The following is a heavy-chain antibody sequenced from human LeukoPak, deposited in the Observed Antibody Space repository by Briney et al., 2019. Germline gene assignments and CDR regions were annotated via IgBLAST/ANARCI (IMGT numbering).Heavy chain of an antibody. CDR3: AKEGRSLQTY. CDR2: IKEDGTET. Sequence: GGSLRLSCAASGFMFSSNWMSWVRLAPGKGLEWVANIKEDGTETYYVDSVKGRFTISRDNAKNSLYLQMNSLRVEDTAVYFCAKEGRSLQTYWGQGTLVTVSS. J-gene: IGHJ4*02. V-gene: IGHV3-7*03. D-gene: IGHD5-24*01. CDR1: GFMFSSNW.